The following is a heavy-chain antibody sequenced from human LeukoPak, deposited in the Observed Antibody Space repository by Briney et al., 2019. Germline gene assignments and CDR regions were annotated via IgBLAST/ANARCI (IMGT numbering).Heavy chain of an antibody. CDR3: ARGMDYYDSSGYLYFDY. CDR1: GFTFDDYG. J-gene: IGHJ4*02. CDR2: INWSGGST. D-gene: IGHD3-22*01. V-gene: IGHV3-20*04. Sequence: GGSLRLSCAASGFTFDDYGMSWVRQAPGKGLEWVSGINWSGGSTGYADSVKGRFTISRDNAKNSLYLQMNSLRAEDTAVYYCARGMDYYDSSGYLYFDYWGQGTLVTVSS.